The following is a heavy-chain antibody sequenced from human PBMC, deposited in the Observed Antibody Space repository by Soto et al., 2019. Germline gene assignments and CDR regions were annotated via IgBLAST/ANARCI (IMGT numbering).Heavy chain of an antibody. CDR3: AKDFNSGYDQNWFDP. CDR2: ISGSGGST. CDR1: GFTFRSDA. D-gene: IGHD5-12*01. Sequence: VGSLRLSCAASGFTFRSDAMSWVRQAPGKGLEWVSGISGSGGSTYYADSVKGRFTISRDNSKNTLYLQMDSLRAEDTAVYYCAKDFNSGYDQNWFDPWGQGTLITVS. J-gene: IGHJ5*02. V-gene: IGHV3-23*01.